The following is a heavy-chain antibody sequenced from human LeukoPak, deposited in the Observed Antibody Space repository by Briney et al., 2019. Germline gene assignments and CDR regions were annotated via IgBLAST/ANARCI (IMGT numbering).Heavy chain of an antibody. J-gene: IGHJ4*02. CDR1: GFTFSSYA. Sequence: PGGSLRLSCAASGFTFSSYAMSWVRQAPGKGLEWVSAISGSGGSTYYADSVKGRFTISRDNSKNTPYLQMNSLRAEDTAVYYCAKDLRYCSGGSCYWGQGTLVTVSS. CDR2: ISGSGGST. D-gene: IGHD2-15*01. V-gene: IGHV3-23*01. CDR3: AKDLRYCSGGSCY.